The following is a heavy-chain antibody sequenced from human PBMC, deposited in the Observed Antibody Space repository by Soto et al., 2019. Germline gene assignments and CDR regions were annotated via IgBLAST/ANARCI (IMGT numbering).Heavy chain of an antibody. V-gene: IGHV1-8*01. CDR1: GYTFSNYD. Sequence: QVQLVQSGAEVKKPGASVKVSCEASGYTFSNYDVNWVRQAPGQGLEWMGWMNPNRGHTVYAQKFLGRITMTRNTSISTAYMELSGLRSEDTAIYFCVTGSHFDYWGQGPLVTVSS. CDR2: MNPNRGHT. D-gene: IGHD3-10*01. J-gene: IGHJ4*02. CDR3: VTGSHFDY.